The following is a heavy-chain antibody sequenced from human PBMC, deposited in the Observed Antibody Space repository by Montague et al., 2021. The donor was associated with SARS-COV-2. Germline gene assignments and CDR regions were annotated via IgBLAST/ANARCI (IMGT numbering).Heavy chain of an antibody. CDR1: GGSISSFY. V-gene: IGHV4-59*08. Sequence: SETLSLTCTVSGGSISSFYWSWFRQPPGKGLEWIGYISDSGSTNYNPSLTSRVTMSVDTSKNQFSLKVNSVTAADTAVYYCARHYSAPVPAAYWGQGTLVTVSS. CDR3: ARHYSAPVPAAY. CDR2: ISDSGST. D-gene: IGHD4-11*01. J-gene: IGHJ4*02.